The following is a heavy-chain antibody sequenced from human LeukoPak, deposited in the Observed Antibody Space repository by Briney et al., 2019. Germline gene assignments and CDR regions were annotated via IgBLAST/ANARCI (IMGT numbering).Heavy chain of an antibody. J-gene: IGHJ6*02. V-gene: IGHV1-8*01. Sequence: ASVTVSCKASGYTFTSYDINWVRQAPGQGLEWMGWMNPNSGNTGYAQKFQGRVTMTRNTSISTAYMELSSLRSEDTAVYYCARATNVLLWFGEDYGMDVWGQGTTVTVSS. CDR2: MNPNSGNT. CDR3: ARATNVLLWFGEDYGMDV. CDR1: GYTFTSYD. D-gene: IGHD3-10*01.